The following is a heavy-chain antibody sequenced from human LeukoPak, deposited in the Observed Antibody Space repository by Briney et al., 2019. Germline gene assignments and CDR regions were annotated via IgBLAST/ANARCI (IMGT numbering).Heavy chain of an antibody. CDR1: GFTFNSYS. CDR3: ARRGYSDSSGYDY. Sequence: GGSLRLSCAASGFTFNSYSMNWVRQAPGKGLEWVSSISGSNSYIYYADSMKGRFTISRDNAKNSLYLQMNSLRAEDTAIYYCARRGYSDSSGYDYWGQGTLVTVSS. V-gene: IGHV3-21*01. J-gene: IGHJ4*02. CDR2: ISGSNSYI. D-gene: IGHD3-22*01.